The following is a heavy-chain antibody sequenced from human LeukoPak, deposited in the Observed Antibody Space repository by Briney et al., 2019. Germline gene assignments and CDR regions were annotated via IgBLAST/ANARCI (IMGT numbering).Heavy chain of an antibody. CDR2: ISSSSSYI. CDR3: ARDPYYYDSSGYGGGFDY. D-gene: IGHD3-22*01. Sequence: GFXXXSYSMNWVRQAPGKGLEWVSSISSSSSYIYYADSVKGRFTISRDNAKNSLYLQMNSLRAEDTAVYYCARDPYYYDSSGYGGGFDYWGQGTLVTVSS. CDR1: GFXXXSYS. V-gene: IGHV3-21*01. J-gene: IGHJ4*02.